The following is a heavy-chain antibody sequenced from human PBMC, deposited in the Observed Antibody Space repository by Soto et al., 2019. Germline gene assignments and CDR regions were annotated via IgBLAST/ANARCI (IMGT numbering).Heavy chain of an antibody. CDR3: ARAEYYDSSGYPKGEFDY. Sequence: QVQLVQSGAEVKKPGASVKVSCKASGYTFTSYGISWVRQAPGQGLEWMGWISAYNGNTNYAQKLQGRVTMTTDTSRNTAYMELRSLRSDDTAVYYCARAEYYDSSGYPKGEFDYWGQGTLVTVSS. J-gene: IGHJ4*02. CDR1: GYTFTSYG. CDR2: ISAYNGNT. V-gene: IGHV1-18*01. D-gene: IGHD3-22*01.